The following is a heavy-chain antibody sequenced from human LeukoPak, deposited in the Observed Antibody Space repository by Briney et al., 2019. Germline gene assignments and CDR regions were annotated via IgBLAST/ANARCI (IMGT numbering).Heavy chain of an antibody. D-gene: IGHD3-10*01. Sequence: GGSLRLSCAASGFTFSSYRMNWVRQAPGKGLEWVANIKQDGSEKYYVDSVKGRSTISRDNAKNSLYLQMNSLRAEDTAVYYCARIGWVRGVIDAFDIWGQGTMVTVSS. CDR3: ARIGWVRGVIDAFDI. V-gene: IGHV3-7*01. CDR1: GFTFSSYR. CDR2: IKQDGSEK. J-gene: IGHJ3*02.